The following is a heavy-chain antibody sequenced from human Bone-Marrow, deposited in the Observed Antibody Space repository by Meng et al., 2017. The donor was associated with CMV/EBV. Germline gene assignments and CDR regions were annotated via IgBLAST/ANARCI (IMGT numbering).Heavy chain of an antibody. CDR3: ARQKWGAAFDP. D-gene: IGHD2-15*01. J-gene: IGHJ5*02. CDR1: GGSISGSTSY. CDR2: IYYSGST. Sequence: SETLSLTCTVSGGSISGSTSYWAWIRQPPGKGPEWIGSIYYSGSTYYNPSLKSRVTISVDTSKNQFSLKLSSVTAADTAVYYCARQKWGAAFDPWGQGTLVTVSS. V-gene: IGHV4-39*01.